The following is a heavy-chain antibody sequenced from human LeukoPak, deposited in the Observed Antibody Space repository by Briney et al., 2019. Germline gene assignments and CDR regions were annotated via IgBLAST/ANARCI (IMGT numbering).Heavy chain of an antibody. CDR1: GGSISSGGYS. D-gene: IGHD4-17*01. CDR3: AREPYGDYAGDAFDI. Sequence: KPSETLSLTCAVSGGSISSGGYSWSWIRQPPGKGLEWIGYIYHSGSTYYNPSLKSRVTISVDRSKNQFSLKLSSVTAADTAVYYCAREPYGDYAGDAFDIWGQGTMVTVSS. V-gene: IGHV4-30-2*01. CDR2: IYHSGST. J-gene: IGHJ3*02.